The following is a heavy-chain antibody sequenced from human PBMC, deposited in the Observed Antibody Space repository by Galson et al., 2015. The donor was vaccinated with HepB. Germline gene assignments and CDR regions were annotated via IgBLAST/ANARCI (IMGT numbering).Heavy chain of an antibody. CDR2: ISAYNGNT. CDR1: GYTFIDYG. V-gene: IGHV1-18*01. Sequence: SVKVSCKASGYTFIDYGISWVRQAPGQGLEWMGWISAYNGNTKYAQKLQGRVTMTTDTSTSTAYMELRSLRSDDTAVYYCTRSVVPAAMGLGYYDYDLDVWGQGTTVTVSS. D-gene: IGHD2-2*01. CDR3: TRSVVPAAMGLGYYDYDLDV. J-gene: IGHJ6*02.